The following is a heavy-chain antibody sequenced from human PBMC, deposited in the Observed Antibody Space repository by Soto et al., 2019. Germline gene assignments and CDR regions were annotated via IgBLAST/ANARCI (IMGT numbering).Heavy chain of an antibody. Sequence: EVQVVESGGGLVQSGGSLTLSCAASGFTVSNSYMSWVRQAPGKGLEWVSAIYSGGSTYYADSMKGRFTISRDNSRNTLYLQMNSLRSEDTAVYFCARCDGSATYCFFFAYCGQGAPVTISS. D-gene: IGHD3-10*01. CDR3: ARCDGSATYCFFFAY. CDR1: GFTVSNSY. CDR2: IYSGGST. V-gene: IGHV3-66*01. J-gene: IGHJ4*02.